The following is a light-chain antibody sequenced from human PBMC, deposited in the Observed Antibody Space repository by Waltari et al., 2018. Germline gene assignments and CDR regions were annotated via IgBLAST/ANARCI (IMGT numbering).Light chain of an antibody. J-gene: IGLJ3*02. CDR1: ALPKHY. Sequence: SYELTQPPSVSVSPGQTARITCSGDALPKHYAYWYQKKPGQAPVLVIYKDSERPSGIPERFSGSSSGTTVTLTISGVQAEDEADYYCQSADSSGTYQVFGGGTKLTVL. CDR2: KDS. CDR3: QSADSSGTYQV. V-gene: IGLV3-25*03.